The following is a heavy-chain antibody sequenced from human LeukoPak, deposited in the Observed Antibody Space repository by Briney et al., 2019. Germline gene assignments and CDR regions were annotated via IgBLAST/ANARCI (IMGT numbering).Heavy chain of an antibody. CDR1: GNYW. J-gene: IGHJ4*02. CDR3: VSFYETY. D-gene: IGHD2-2*01. Sequence: GGSLRLSCAASGNYWMHWVRQAPGKGLVWVSHINGDGSWTSYADSVKGRFTISKDNAKITVYLQMNNLRAEDTAVYYCVSFYETYWGRGTLVTVSS. V-gene: IGHV3-74*01. CDR2: INGDGSWT.